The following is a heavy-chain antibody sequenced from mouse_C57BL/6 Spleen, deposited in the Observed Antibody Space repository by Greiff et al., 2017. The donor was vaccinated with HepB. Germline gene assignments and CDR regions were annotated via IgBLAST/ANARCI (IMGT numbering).Heavy chain of an antibody. CDR3: ARSTVVARGDY. D-gene: IGHD1-1*01. CDR2: IDPSDSYT. V-gene: IGHV1-69*01. Sequence: QVQLKQPGAELVMPGASVKLSCKASGYTFTSYWMHWVKQRPGQGLEWIGEIDPSDSYTNYNQKFKGKSTLTVDKSSSTAYMQLSSLTSEDSAVYYCARSTVVARGDYWGQGTTLTVSS. CDR1: GYTFTSYW. J-gene: IGHJ2*01.